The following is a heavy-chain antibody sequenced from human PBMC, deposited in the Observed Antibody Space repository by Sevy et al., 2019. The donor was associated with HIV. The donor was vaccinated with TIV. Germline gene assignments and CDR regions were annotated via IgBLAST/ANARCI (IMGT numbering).Heavy chain of an antibody. D-gene: IGHD5-12*01. J-gene: IGHJ3*02. V-gene: IGHV3-9*01. Sequence: GGSLRLSCAASGFTFDDYAIHWVRQAPGKGLEWVSGISWNSGSIGYADSVKGRLTISRDNAKNSLYLQMNSLRAEDTALYYCAGGGATIRLKAFDIWGQGTMVTVSS. CDR2: ISWNSGSI. CDR3: AGGGATIRLKAFDI. CDR1: GFTFDDYA.